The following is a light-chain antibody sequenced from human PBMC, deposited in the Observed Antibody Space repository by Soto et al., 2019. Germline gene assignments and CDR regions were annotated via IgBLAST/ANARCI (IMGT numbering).Light chain of an antibody. J-gene: IGKJ1*01. CDR1: QSLVYSDGNTY. CDR3: VQFSHFPRT. Sequence: DIVLTQTPLSSPVTLGQPASISCRSSQSLVYSDGNTYLSWLQQRPGQPTRLLIYQISNRFSGVPDRFSGSGAGTDFTLEISRAEAEDAGVYSCVQFSHFPRTFGQGTKVEIK. V-gene: IGKV2-24*01. CDR2: QIS.